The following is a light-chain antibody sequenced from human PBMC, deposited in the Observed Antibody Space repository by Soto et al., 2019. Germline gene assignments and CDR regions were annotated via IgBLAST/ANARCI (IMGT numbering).Light chain of an antibody. CDR3: QQYNTYST. CDR2: KAS. J-gene: IGKJ5*01. V-gene: IGKV1-5*03. Sequence: EIRISQSPSTLSGSVRDRVTITYRASQTISSWLAWYQQKPGKAPKLLIYKASTLKSGVPARFSGSGSGTEFTLTISSLQPDDFATYYCQQYNTYSTFGQGTRLEIK. CDR1: QTISSW.